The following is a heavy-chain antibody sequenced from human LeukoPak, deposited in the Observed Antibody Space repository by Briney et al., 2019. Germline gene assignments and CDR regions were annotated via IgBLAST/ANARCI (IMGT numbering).Heavy chain of an antibody. CDR2: IIPIFGTA. CDR1: GGTFSSYA. V-gene: IGHV1-69*05. D-gene: IGHD5-12*01. Sequence: ASVKVSCKASGGTFSSYAISWVRQAPGQGLEWMGRIIPIFGTANYAQKFQGRVTITTDESTSTAYMELGSLRSEDTAVYYCALDIVATIGQYNWFDPWGQGTLVTVSS. CDR3: ALDIVATIGQYNWFDP. J-gene: IGHJ5*02.